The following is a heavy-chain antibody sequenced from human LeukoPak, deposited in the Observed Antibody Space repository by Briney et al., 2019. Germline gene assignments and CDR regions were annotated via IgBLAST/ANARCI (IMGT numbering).Heavy chain of an antibody. CDR1: GFTISSYW. Sequence: TGGSLRLSCAASGFTISSYWMHWVRQTPGKGLVWVSLINSDGTKTNYADSVKGRFTISRDSDKNTLYLQMNSLRVDDTAVYYCVQADGALGQGTLVTVST. CDR3: VQADGA. CDR2: INSDGTKT. J-gene: IGHJ5*02. V-gene: IGHV3-74*01. D-gene: IGHD4-17*01.